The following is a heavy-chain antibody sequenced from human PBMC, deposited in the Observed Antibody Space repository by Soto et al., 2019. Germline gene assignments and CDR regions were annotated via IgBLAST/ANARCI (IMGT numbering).Heavy chain of an antibody. CDR3: AKFEGHPLEYWYLDF. D-gene: IGHD1-1*01. CDR1: GFTFSAYA. CDR2: IHGGGGAT. Sequence: EVQLLESGRGLVQPGGSLRLSCAASGFTFSAYAMGWVRKAPGKGLEWVSTIHGGGGATHYADSVKGRFTISRDDSKNTLHAQMNSLRAEDTAVYYCAKFEGHPLEYWYLDFWGRGTLVTVSS. J-gene: IGHJ2*01. V-gene: IGHV3-23*01.